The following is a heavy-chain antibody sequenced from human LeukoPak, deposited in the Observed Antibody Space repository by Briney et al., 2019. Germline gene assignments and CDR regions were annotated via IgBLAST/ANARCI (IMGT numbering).Heavy chain of an antibody. V-gene: IGHV6-1*01. CDR1: GDSVSSNSAA. CDR3: AMSVVEGYSYGYIASPGFDY. CDR2: TYYRSKWYN. Sequence: SQTLSLTCAISGDSVSSNSAAWNWIRQSPSRGLEWLGRTYYRSKWYNDYAVSVKSRITINPDTSKNQFSLQLNSVTPEDTAVYYCAMSVVEGYSYGYIASPGFDYWGQGTLVTVSS. J-gene: IGHJ4*02. D-gene: IGHD5-18*01.